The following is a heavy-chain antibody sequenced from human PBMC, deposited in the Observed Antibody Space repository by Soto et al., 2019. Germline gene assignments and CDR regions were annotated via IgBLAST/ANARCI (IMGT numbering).Heavy chain of an antibody. J-gene: IGHJ4*02. V-gene: IGHV2-5*02. D-gene: IGHD3-3*01. CDR2: IYWEDDK. CDR1: GFSLTTSGVG. CDR3: AHRVLRTVFGLVTTTAIYFDF. Sequence: QITLNESGPTQVKPRQTLTLTCTFSGFSLTTSGVGVGWIRQSPGKAPEWLALIYWEDDKRYSPSRKSRLTIPTDTSKNQVVLTMADLDPADTDTYYCAHRVLRTVFGLVTTTAIYFDFWGQGTPVAVSS.